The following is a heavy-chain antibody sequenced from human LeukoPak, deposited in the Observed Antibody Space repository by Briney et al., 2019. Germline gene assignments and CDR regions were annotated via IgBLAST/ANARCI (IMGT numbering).Heavy chain of an antibody. J-gene: IGHJ5*02. CDR2: IIPIFGTA. CDR3: ARGEDSSGYRNWFDP. V-gene: IGHV1-69*01. CDR1: GGTFSSYA. Sequence: GASVKVSCKASGGTFSSYAISWVRQAPGQGLEWMGGIIPIFGTANYAQKFQGRVTITADESTSTAYMELSSLRAEDTAVYYCARGEDSSGYRNWFDPWGQGTLVTVSS. D-gene: IGHD3-22*01.